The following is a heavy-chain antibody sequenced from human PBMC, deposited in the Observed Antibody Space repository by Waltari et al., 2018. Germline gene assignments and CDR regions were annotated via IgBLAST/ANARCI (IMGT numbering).Heavy chain of an antibody. CDR3: ARGSMTTEFDY. D-gene: IGHD4-17*01. CDR2: INAGNGNT. V-gene: IGHV1-3*01. CDR1: GYTFTRCA. J-gene: IGHJ4*02. Sequence: QVQLVQSGAAVNKPGASVTVSCRASGYTFTRCAMHCVRQAPGQRLEWMGWINAGNGNTKYSQKFQGRVTITRDTSASTAYMELSSLRSEDTAVYYCARGSMTTEFDYWGQGTLVTVSS.